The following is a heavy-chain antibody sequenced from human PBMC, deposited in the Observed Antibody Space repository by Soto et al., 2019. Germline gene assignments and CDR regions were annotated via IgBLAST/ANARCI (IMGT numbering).Heavy chain of an antibody. Sequence: QVQLVESGGGVVQPGRSLRLSCAASGFTFSSYGMHWVRQAPGKGLEWVAVISYDGSNKYYADSVKGRFTISRDNSKNTLYLQMNSLRAEDTAVYYCAPLGSIAAAFFDYWGQGTLVTVSS. CDR1: GFTFSSYG. J-gene: IGHJ4*02. CDR2: ISYDGSNK. D-gene: IGHD6-13*01. V-gene: IGHV3-30*03. CDR3: APLGSIAAAFFDY.